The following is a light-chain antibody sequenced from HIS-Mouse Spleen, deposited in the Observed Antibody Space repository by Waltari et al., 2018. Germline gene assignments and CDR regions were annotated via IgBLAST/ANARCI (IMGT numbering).Light chain of an antibody. Sequence: QSVLTQPPSASGTPGQRVTISCSGSSSTIGSNYVYWYHQLPGTAPKLLIYRNKQRPSGVPDRFSGSKSGTSASLAISGLRSEDEADYYCAAWDDSLSGPVFGGGTKLTVL. CDR1: SSTIGSNY. J-gene: IGLJ3*02. CDR3: AAWDDSLSGPV. V-gene: IGLV1-47*01. CDR2: RNK.